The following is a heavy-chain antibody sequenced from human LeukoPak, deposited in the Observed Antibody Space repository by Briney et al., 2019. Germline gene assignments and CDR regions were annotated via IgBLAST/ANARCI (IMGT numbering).Heavy chain of an antibody. V-gene: IGHV3-53*01. J-gene: IGHJ4*02. Sequence: GGSLGLSCAASGFTFIANDMTGVRQAPGKGLEWVSVLYSDGNTKYVDSVQGRFTISRDNSKNTLYLEMNSLSPDDTAVYYCARGVEPLAANTLAYWGQGTLVTVSS. D-gene: IGHD1-14*01. CDR3: ARGVEPLAANTLAY. CDR2: LYSDGNT. CDR1: GFTFIAND.